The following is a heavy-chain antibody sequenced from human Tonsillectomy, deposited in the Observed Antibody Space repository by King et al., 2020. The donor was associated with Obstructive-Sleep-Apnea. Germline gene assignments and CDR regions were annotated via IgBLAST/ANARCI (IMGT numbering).Heavy chain of an antibody. D-gene: IGHD3-22*01. CDR2: ISYDGSNK. J-gene: IGHJ4*02. V-gene: IGHV3-30*18. CDR3: AKDPVYYDSSGYYY. Sequence: VQLVESGGGVVQPGRSLRLSCAASGFTFSSCGMHWVRQAPGKGLEWVAVISYDGSNKYYAKSVKGRFTISRDNSKNTLYLQMNSLRAEDTAVYYCAKDPVYYDSSGYYYWGQGTLVTVSS. CDR1: GFTFSSCG.